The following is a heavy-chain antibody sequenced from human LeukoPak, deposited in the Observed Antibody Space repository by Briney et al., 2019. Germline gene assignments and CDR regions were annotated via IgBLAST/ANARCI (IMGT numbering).Heavy chain of an antibody. D-gene: IGHD2-15*01. CDR2: INPNSGGT. Sequence: GASVKVSCKASGYTFTGYYMHWVRQAPGQGLEWMGWINPNSGGTNYAQKFQGRVTMTRDTSISTDYMELSRLRSDDTAVYYCARCKGSGGSCYSSSTDFDYWGQGTLVTVSS. V-gene: IGHV1-2*02. CDR1: GYTFTGYY. CDR3: ARCKGSGGSCYSSSTDFDY. J-gene: IGHJ4*02.